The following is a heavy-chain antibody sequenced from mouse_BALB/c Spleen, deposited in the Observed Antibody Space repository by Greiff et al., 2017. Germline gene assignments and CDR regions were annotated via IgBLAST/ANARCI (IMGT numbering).Heavy chain of an antibody. D-gene: IGHD2-3*01. J-gene: IGHJ4*01. CDR2: ISYSGST. CDR3: ARSGDGYFPYYYAMDY. V-gene: IGHV3-8*02. CDR1: GDSITSGY. Sequence: EVQLVESGPSLVKPSQTLSLTCSVTGDSITSGYWNWIRKFPGNKLEYMGYISYSGSTYYNPSLKSRISITRDTSKNQYYLQLNSVTTEDTATYYCARSGDGYFPYYYAMDYWGQGTSVTVSS.